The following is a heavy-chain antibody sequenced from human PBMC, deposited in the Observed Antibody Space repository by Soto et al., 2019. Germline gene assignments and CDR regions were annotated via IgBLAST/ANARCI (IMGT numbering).Heavy chain of an antibody. Sequence: PSETLSLTXAVSGGSFSGYYWSWIRQPPGKGLEWIGELDHSGSPNYNPSLNSRVTMSIDTSKSQFSLKLNSVTAADTAVYFCARAYSSGWYWFDPWGQGTLVTVSS. CDR3: ARAYSSGWYWFDP. CDR2: LDHSGSP. V-gene: IGHV4-34*01. CDR1: GGSFSGYY. J-gene: IGHJ5*02. D-gene: IGHD6-19*01.